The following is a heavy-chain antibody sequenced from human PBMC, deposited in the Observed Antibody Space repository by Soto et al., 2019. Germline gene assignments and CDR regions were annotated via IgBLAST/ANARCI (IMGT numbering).Heavy chain of an antibody. V-gene: IGHV1-3*01. Sequence: ASVKVSCKASGYSFANDTIHWVRQAPGQGLEWMGWLNPDTASTKFSPKFQGRAIITIDKSANTAFMQLTSLTSEETAPYYCARGGGYYGSGAYYRGYFDHWGLGTLVTVSS. CDR3: ARGGGYYGSGAYYRGYFDH. CDR1: GYSFANDT. D-gene: IGHD3-10*01. CDR2: LNPDTAST. J-gene: IGHJ4*02.